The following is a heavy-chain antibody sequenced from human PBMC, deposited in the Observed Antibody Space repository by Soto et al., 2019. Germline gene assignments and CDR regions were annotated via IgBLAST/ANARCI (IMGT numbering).Heavy chain of an antibody. V-gene: IGHV5-10-1*01. J-gene: IGHJ6*02. CDR1: GYSFTCYW. Sequence: GESLKISCKGSGYSFTCYWISWVRQMPGKGLEWMGRIDPSDSYTNYSPSFQGHVTISADKSISTAYLQWSSLKASDTAMYYCARRGTAMPSYGMDVWGQGTTVTVSS. CDR3: ARRGTAMPSYGMDV. D-gene: IGHD5-18*01. CDR2: IDPSDSYT.